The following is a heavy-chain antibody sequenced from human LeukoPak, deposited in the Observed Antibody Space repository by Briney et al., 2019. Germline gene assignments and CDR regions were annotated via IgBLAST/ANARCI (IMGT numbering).Heavy chain of an antibody. CDR2: ISYDGSNK. J-gene: IGHJ4*02. Sequence: PGGSLRLSCAASGFTFSSYAMHWVRQAPGKGLEWVAVISYDGSNKYYADSVKGRFTISRDNSKNTLYLQMNSLRAEDTAVYYCARAEVLKWEARYWGQGTLVTVSS. CDR1: GFTFSSYA. CDR3: ARAEVLKWEARY. V-gene: IGHV3-30*04. D-gene: IGHD1-26*01.